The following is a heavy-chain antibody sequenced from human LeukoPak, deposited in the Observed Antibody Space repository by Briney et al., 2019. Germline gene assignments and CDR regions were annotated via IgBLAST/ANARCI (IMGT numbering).Heavy chain of an antibody. Sequence: GSSVNVSCKASGYTFTSYGISWVRQAPAQGLDWMGWISAYNGNTNYAQKLQGRVTMPTDTSTSTAYMELRSLRSDATAVYYCARDARIQLWTRAEYFQHWGQGTLVTVSS. CDR1: GYTFTSYG. D-gene: IGHD5-18*01. CDR3: ARDARIQLWTRAEYFQH. J-gene: IGHJ1*01. CDR2: ISAYNGNT. V-gene: IGHV1-18*01.